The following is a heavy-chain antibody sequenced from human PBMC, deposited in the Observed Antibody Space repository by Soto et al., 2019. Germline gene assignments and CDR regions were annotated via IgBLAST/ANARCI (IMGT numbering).Heavy chain of an antibody. Sequence: QITLKESGPTLVKPTQTLTLTCTFSGFSFTTSGVGVGWVRQPPGKALEWLALLYWDDDKRYSSSLKSRLTISKDTSKNQVVLTMTNMDPVDTATYYCAHRPGEGNGRASYYGMDVWGQGTTVTVYS. CDR2: LYWDDDK. CDR3: AHRPGEGNGRASYYGMDV. V-gene: IGHV2-5*02. D-gene: IGHD1-26*01. CDR1: GFSFTTSGVG. J-gene: IGHJ6*02.